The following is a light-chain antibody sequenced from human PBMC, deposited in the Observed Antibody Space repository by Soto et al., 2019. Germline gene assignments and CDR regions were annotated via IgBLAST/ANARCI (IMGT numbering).Light chain of an antibody. CDR3: QHRSNWLGT. V-gene: IGKV3-11*01. CDR1: QSVGIF. CDR2: DAS. J-gene: IGKJ3*01. Sequence: PGASATLSCRASQSVGIFLAWYQQKSGQTPRLLIYDASNRAPGIPARFSGSGSGTDFTLTISSLEPEDFAVYYCQHRSNWLGTFGPGTKVDIK.